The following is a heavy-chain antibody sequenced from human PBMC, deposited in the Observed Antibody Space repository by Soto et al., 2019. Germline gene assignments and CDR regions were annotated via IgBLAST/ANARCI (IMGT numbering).Heavy chain of an antibody. CDR2: IYYSGST. J-gene: IGHJ4*02. CDR3: ARYSGYDWSGIFPGPYFDY. D-gene: IGHD5-12*01. V-gene: IGHV4-31*03. Sequence: QVQLQESGPGLVKPSQTLSLTCTVSGGSISSGGYYWSWIRQHPGKGLEWIGYIYYSGSTYYNPSLKSRVTISVDTSKNQFSLKLSSVTAADTAVYYCARYSGYDWSGIFPGPYFDYWGQGTLVTVSS. CDR1: GGSISSGGYY.